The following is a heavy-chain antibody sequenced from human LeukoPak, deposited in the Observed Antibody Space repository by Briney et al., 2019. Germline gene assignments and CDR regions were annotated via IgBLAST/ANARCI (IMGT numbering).Heavy chain of an antibody. J-gene: IGHJ4*02. V-gene: IGHV3-7*01. CDR2: IKQDGSEK. CDR1: GFTFSTYW. CDR3: ARSPLKWELPGY. Sequence: GGSLRLSCAASGFTFSTYWLSWVRQAPGKGLEWVANIKQDGSEKYYVDSVRGRFTISRDNAKNSLYLQMNTLRAEGTATYYCARSPLKWELPGYWGQGTLVTVSS. D-gene: IGHD1-26*01.